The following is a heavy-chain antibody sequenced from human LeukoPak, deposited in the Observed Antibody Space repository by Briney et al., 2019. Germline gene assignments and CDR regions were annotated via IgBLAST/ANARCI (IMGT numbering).Heavy chain of an antibody. CDR2: IKQDGSEK. J-gene: IGHJ6*02. V-gene: IGHV3-7*01. CDR3: AREGSSSWYNYYYGMDV. CDR1: EFTISRYW. Sequence: GGSLRLSCAASEFTISRYWMHWVRQAPGEGLEWVANIKQDGSEKYYVDSVKGRFTISRDNAKNSLYLQMNGLRAEGTAVYYCAREGSSSWYNYYYGMDVWGQGTTVTVSS. D-gene: IGHD6-13*01.